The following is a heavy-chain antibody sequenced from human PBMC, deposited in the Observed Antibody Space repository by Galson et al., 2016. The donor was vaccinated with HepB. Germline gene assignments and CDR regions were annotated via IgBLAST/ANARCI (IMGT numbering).Heavy chain of an antibody. V-gene: IGHV3-9*01. D-gene: IGHD2-2*01. CDR2: ISWHSLII. J-gene: IGHJ4*02. Sequence: SLRLSCAASGFTFDDHAMHWVRQAPGKGLEWVSGISWHSLIIVYADSVKGRFTVSRDNAENSLYLQVNSLRPEDSAFYYCAKDKSPYASTWIDYWGQGTLVTVSP. CDR1: GFTFDDHA. CDR3: AKDKSPYASTWIDY.